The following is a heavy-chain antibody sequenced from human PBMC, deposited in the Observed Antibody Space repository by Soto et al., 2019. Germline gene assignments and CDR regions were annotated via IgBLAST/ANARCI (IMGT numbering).Heavy chain of an antibody. CDR2: IYYSGST. CDR3: ARGRGVFCSGGSCHNWFDP. J-gene: IGHJ5*02. CDR1: GGSISSGANY. D-gene: IGHD2-15*01. V-gene: IGHV4-31*03. Sequence: SETLSLTCTVSGGSISSGANYWSWIRQHPGKGLEWIGSIYYSGSTYYNPSLKSRVTISVDTSQNQLSLRLSSMTAADTAVYFCARGRGVFCSGGSCHNWFDPWGQGTLVTVSS.